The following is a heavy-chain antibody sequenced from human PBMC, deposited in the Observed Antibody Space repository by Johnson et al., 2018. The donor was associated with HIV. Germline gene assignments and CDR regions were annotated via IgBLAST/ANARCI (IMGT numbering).Heavy chain of an antibody. V-gene: IGHV3-30*02. D-gene: IGHD5-18*01. CDR2: IRYDGSNK. J-gene: IGHJ3*02. CDR3: AKDRSYGRDAFDI. CDR1: GFTFSSYG. Sequence: HVQLVESGGGVVQPGGSLRLSCAASGFTFSSYGMHWVRQAPGKGLEWVAFIRYDGSNKYYADSVKGRFTISRDNSKNTLYLQMNSLRAEDTAVYYCAKDRSYGRDAFDIWGQGTMVTVSS.